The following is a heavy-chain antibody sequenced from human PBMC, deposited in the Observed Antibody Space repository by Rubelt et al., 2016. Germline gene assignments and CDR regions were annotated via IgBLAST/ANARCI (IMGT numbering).Heavy chain of an antibody. Sequence: QVQLVQSGAEVKKPGASVKVSCKASGYTFTSYGISWVRQAPGQGLEWMGWISAYNGNTNYAQKAQGRVTMTADPSTSTAYMGLRSLRSDDTAVYYCARDTRYSSSSNFDYWGQGTLVTVSS. V-gene: IGHV1-18*01. D-gene: IGHD6-13*01. CDR3: ARDTRYSSSSNFDY. J-gene: IGHJ4*02. CDR2: ISAYNGNT. CDR1: GYTFTSYG.